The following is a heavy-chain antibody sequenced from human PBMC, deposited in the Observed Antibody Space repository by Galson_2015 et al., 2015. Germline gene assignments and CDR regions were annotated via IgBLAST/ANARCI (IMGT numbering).Heavy chain of an antibody. CDR1: GFTFSNAW. Sequence: SLRLSCAASGFTFSNAWMSWVRQAPGKGLEWVANIKQDGSEKYYVDSVKGRFTISRDNAKNSLYLQMNSLRAEDTAVYYCARDGAATYPDYYYYYGMDVWGQGTTVTVSS. V-gene: IGHV3-7*03. CDR2: IKQDGSEK. D-gene: IGHD6-25*01. CDR3: ARDGAATYPDYYYYYGMDV. J-gene: IGHJ6*02.